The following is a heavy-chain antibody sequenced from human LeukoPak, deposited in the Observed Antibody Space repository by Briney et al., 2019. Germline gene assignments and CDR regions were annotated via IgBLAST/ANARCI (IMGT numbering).Heavy chain of an antibody. CDR3: ARGDTAMVPDAFDI. D-gene: IGHD5-18*01. CDR2: INHSGST. Sequence: SETLSLTCAVYGGSFSGYYWSWIRQPPGKGLEWIGEINHSGSTNYNPSLKSRVTISVDTSKNQFSLKLSSVTAADTAGYYCARGDTAMVPDAFDIWGQGTMVTVSS. V-gene: IGHV4-34*01. J-gene: IGHJ3*02. CDR1: GGSFSGYY.